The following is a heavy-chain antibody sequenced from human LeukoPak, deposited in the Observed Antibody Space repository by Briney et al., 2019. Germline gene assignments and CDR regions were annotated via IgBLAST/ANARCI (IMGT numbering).Heavy chain of an antibody. Sequence: PSQTLSLTCTVSGGSISSGGYYWSWIRQHPGTGLEWIGYIYYSGSTYYNPSLKSRVTISVDTSKNQFSLKLSSVTAADTAVYYCARGLTERVYSSSWYSYWGQGTLVTVSS. D-gene: IGHD6-13*01. J-gene: IGHJ4*02. CDR2: IYYSGST. CDR1: GGSISSGGYY. CDR3: ARGLTERVYSSSWYSY. V-gene: IGHV4-31*03.